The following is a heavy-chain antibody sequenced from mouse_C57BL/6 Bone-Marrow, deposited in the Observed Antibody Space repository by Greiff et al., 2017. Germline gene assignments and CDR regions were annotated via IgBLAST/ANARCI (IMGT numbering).Heavy chain of an antibody. CDR2: IRNKANGYTT. D-gene: IGHD1-1*01. Sequence: EVKLQESGGGLVQPGGSLSLSCAASGFTFTDYYMSWVRQPPGKALEWLGFIRNKANGYTTEYSASVKGRFTISRDNSQSILYLQMNALRAEDSATYYCARSYYGSSYRAMDYWGQGTSVTVSS. CDR1: GFTFTDYY. CDR3: ARSYYGSSYRAMDY. J-gene: IGHJ4*01. V-gene: IGHV7-3*01.